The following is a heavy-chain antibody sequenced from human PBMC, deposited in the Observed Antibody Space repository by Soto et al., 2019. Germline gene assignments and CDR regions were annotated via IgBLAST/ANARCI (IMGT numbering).Heavy chain of an antibody. D-gene: IGHD6-19*01. CDR2: IHHSGST. CDR3: AREVRSNTGWYWDY. V-gene: IGHV4-59*01. CDR1: GGSIISYY. Sequence: SETLSLTCTVSGGSIISYYWSWIRQSPEKGLEWIGYIHHSGSTLYNPSLNNRATVSLDRSNNQFSLKLTSVTAADTALYYCAREVRSNTGWYWDYWGQGTLVTVSS. J-gene: IGHJ4*02.